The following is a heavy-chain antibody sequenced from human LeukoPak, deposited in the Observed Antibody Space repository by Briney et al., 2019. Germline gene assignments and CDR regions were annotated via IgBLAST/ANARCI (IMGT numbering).Heavy chain of an antibody. CDR1: GFTFRNYN. Sequence: GGSLRLSCAASGFTFRNYNINWVRQAPGKGLEWVSSISSSSSYIYYADSVKGRFTISRDNAKNSLYLQMNSLRAEDTAVYYCARRIDCTNGVCFLWYFDYWGQGTLVTVSS. D-gene: IGHD2-8*01. CDR2: ISSSSSYI. J-gene: IGHJ4*02. CDR3: ARRIDCTNGVCFLWYFDY. V-gene: IGHV3-21*01.